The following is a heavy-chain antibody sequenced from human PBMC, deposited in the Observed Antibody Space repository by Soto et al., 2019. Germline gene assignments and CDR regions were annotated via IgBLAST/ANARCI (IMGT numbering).Heavy chain of an antibody. V-gene: IGHV3-7*01. CDR1: GFSFSTYL. Sequence: LRLSCAASGFSFSTYLMSWVRQAPGKGLEWVANIKQGGNEKFYVDSVKGRFTISRDNDKKSLYLQMDSLRVEDTAVYYCVGALTYEVPYYYYGMDVWGQGTTVTVSS. CDR3: VGALTYEVPYYYYGMDV. D-gene: IGHD3-16*01. CDR2: IKQGGNEK. J-gene: IGHJ6*02.